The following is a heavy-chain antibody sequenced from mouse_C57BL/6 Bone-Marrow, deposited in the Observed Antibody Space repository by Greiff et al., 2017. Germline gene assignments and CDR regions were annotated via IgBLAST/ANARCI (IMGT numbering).Heavy chain of an antibody. V-gene: IGHV3-6*01. CDR3: AGEGYDGYFDY. D-gene: IGHD2-3*01. J-gene: IGHJ2*01. CDR2: ISYDGSN. CDR1: GYSITSGYY. Sequence: VQLQESGPGLVKPSQSLSLTCSVTGYSITSGYYWNWIRQFPGNKLEWMGYISYDGSNNYNPSLKNRISITRDTSKNQFFLKLNSVTTEDTATYYCAGEGYDGYFDYWGQGTTLTVSS.